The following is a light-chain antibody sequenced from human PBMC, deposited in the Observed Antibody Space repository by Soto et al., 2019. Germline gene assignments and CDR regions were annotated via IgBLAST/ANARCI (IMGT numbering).Light chain of an antibody. V-gene: IGKV1-9*01. J-gene: IGKJ2*01. CDR2: AAS. Sequence: DMQMTQSPSTRSGSVGEGGTSAGRGKRGDIGGRGCNQQKPGKAPKVLIYAASTLESGVPSRFSGSGRSRDFTLTTRRLPPADFAVSYCQQSGNWPLYTFGQGTKVDIK. CDR3: QQSGNWPLYT. CDR1: RGDIGG.